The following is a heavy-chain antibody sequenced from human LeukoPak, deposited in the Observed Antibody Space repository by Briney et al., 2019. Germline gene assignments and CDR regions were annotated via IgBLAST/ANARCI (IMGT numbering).Heavy chain of an antibody. CDR1: AFIFSSYW. V-gene: IGHV3-74*03. CDR2: ISTGGSST. CDR3: ARARRSGYNFPQRFLVS. J-gene: IGHJ5*02. D-gene: IGHD5-24*01. Sequence: PGGSLRLSCAASAFIFSSYWMHWVRHAAGKGLAWVSHISTGGSSTTYADSVKRRVTISRDNARNTLYLQMNSLRAEDTAVYYCARARRSGYNFPQRFLVSWGQGTLVPVSS.